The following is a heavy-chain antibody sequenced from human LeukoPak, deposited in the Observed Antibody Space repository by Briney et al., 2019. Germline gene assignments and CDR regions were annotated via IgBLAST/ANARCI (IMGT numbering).Heavy chain of an antibody. Sequence: GGSLRLSCAASGFTFSSYAMSWVRQAPGKGLEWVSAISGSGGSTYYAGSVKGRFTISRDNSKNTLYLQMNSLRAEDTAVYYCAKDGEGIAAAGNNWFDPWGQGTLVTVSS. CDR3: AKDGEGIAAAGNNWFDP. CDR2: ISGSGGST. V-gene: IGHV3-23*01. J-gene: IGHJ5*02. D-gene: IGHD6-13*01. CDR1: GFTFSSYA.